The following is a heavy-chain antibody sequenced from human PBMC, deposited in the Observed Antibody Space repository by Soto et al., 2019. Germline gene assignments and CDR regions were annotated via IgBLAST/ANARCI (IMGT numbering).Heavy chain of an antibody. Sequence: EVQLLESGGELVKPGGSLRLSCTASGFTFSGSAMSWVRQAPGKGLEWVAAISGSGRDIYDADSVKGWVTIPRDNSKNPMYLHMNSLRAEDTAVYYCAKDVTGITYTTTFNSWGRGTLVTVSS. CDR3: AKDVTGITYTTTFNS. J-gene: IGHJ4*02. D-gene: IGHD3-16*01. CDR2: ISGSGRDI. V-gene: IGHV3-23*01. CDR1: GFTFSGSA.